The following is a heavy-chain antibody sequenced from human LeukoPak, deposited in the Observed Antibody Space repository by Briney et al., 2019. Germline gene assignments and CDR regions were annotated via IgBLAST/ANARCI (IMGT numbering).Heavy chain of an antibody. CDR3: ARRASSTGWSFDS. D-gene: IGHD6-19*01. CDR2: IYPSESP. Sequence: SETLSLTGTVSGVSINDYYWTWIRQPAGKGLEWIGQIYPSESPKYNPSLESRVTMSVDTSKKHFSLQLTFVTVADTGVYYCARRASSTGWSFDSWGQGTQVTVSS. CDR1: GVSINDYY. V-gene: IGHV4-4*07. J-gene: IGHJ4*02.